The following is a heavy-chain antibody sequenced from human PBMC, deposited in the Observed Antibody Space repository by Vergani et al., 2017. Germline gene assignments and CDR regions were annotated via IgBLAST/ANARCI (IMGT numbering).Heavy chain of an antibody. Sequence: QVQLQQWGAGLLKPSETLSLTCAVYGGSFSGYYWSWIRQPPGKGLEWIGEINHSGSTNYNPSLKSRVTISVDTAKNQFSLKLSPVTAADKAVYYCAIRHYDILTGYYSPTSWGQGTLVTVSS. J-gene: IGHJ5*02. CDR1: GGSFSGYY. CDR3: AIRHYDILTGYYSPTS. V-gene: IGHV4-34*01. D-gene: IGHD3-9*01. CDR2: INHSGST.